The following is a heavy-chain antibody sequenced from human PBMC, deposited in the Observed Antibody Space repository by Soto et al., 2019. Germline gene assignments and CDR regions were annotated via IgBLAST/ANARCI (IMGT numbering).Heavy chain of an antibody. CDR3: ARQTGITIFGVVKANWFDP. V-gene: IGHV4-30-2*01. D-gene: IGHD3-3*01. Sequence: QLQLQESGSGLVKPSQTLSLTCAVSGGSISSGGYSWSWIRQPPGKGLEWIGYIYHSGSTYYNPSLKSRVTISVDRSKNQFSLKLSSVTAADTAVYYCARQTGITIFGVVKANWFDPWGQGTLVTVSS. CDR1: GGSISSGGYS. CDR2: IYHSGST. J-gene: IGHJ5*02.